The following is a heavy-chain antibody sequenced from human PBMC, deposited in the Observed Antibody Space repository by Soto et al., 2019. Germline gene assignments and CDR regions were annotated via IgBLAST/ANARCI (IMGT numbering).Heavy chain of an antibody. CDR1: GYTFTSYG. CDR3: ARDRTMHYYGSGNPGGWFDP. Sequence: QVQLVQSGAEVKKPGASVKVSCKASGYTFTSYGISWVRQAPGHGLEWMGWISAYNGNTNYEQKLQGRVTMTTDTSTSTAYMELRSLRSDDTAVYYCARDRTMHYYGSGNPGGWFDPWGQGTLVTVSS. D-gene: IGHD3-10*01. CDR2: ISAYNGNT. V-gene: IGHV1-18*01. J-gene: IGHJ5*02.